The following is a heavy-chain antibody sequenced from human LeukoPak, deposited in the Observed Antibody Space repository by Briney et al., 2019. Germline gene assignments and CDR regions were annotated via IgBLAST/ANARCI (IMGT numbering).Heavy chain of an antibody. CDR2: ISGSGDST. CDR3: ARGSYSSSWKTFDY. J-gene: IGHJ4*02. CDR1: GFTFGSYA. Sequence: GGSLRLSCAASGFTFGSYAMSWVRQAPGKGLEWVSAISGSGDSTYLADSVKGRFTISRDNLKDTLYLQMNSLRADDTAMYYCARGSYSSSWKTFDYWGQGTLVTVSS. V-gene: IGHV3-23*01. D-gene: IGHD6-13*01.